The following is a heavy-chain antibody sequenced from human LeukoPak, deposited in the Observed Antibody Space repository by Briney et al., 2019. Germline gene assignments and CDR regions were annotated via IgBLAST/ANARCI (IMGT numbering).Heavy chain of an antibody. D-gene: IGHD3-22*01. CDR3: VTEYYYDSRGYSEYFQH. CDR1: GFTFSSHA. J-gene: IGHJ1*01. Sequence: GGSLRLPCSASGFTFSSHATHWARQAPGKGLEYVSAISSYGGSTYYADSVKGSFTISRDNSKNTLCLQMSSLRAEDTAVYYCVTEYYYDSRGYSEYFQHWGQGTLVTVSS. V-gene: IGHV3-64D*09. CDR2: ISSYGGST.